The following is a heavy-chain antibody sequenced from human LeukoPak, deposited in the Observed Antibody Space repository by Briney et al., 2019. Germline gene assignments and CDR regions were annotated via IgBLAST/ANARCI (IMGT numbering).Heavy chain of an antibody. CDR2: IYYSGST. CDR1: GFTFSDYY. Sequence: GSLRLSCAASGFTFSDYYMSWIRQPPGKGLEWIGYIYYSGSTNYNPSLKSRVTISVDTSKNQFSLKLSSVTAADTAVYYCARGVEAREDYFDYWGQGTLVTVSS. CDR3: ARGVEAREDYFDY. D-gene: IGHD1-26*01. J-gene: IGHJ4*02. V-gene: IGHV4-59*01.